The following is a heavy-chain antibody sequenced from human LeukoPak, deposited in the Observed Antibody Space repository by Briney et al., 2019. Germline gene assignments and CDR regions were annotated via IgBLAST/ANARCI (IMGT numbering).Heavy chain of an antibody. CDR3: ARVSQTPAYYYTSGYYYHGY. J-gene: IGHJ4*02. CDR2: MNPTSGNT. Sequence: ASVKVSCKASGFTFSAYDINWVRQAPGQGLEWMGWMNPTSGNTGIAQKFQGRVTMTRDTSINTAYMELSNLRSEDTAVYYCARVSQTPAYYYTSGYYYHGYWGQGTRVTVSS. CDR1: GFTFSAYD. D-gene: IGHD3-22*01. V-gene: IGHV1-8*01.